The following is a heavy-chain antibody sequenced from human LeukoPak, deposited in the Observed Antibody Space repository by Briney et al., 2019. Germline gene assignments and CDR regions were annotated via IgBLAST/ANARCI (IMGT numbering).Heavy chain of an antibody. CDR1: GFTFSSYG. Sequence: GGSLRLSCAASGFTFSSYGMSWVRQAPGKGLEWVSAISGSGGSTYYADSVKGRFTISRDNSKNTLYLQMNSLRAEDTAVYYCAKDPLGYCSSTSCYGVGYYFDYWGQGTLVTVSS. CDR3: AKDPLGYCSSTSCYGVGYYFDY. CDR2: ISGSGGST. V-gene: IGHV3-23*01. J-gene: IGHJ4*02. D-gene: IGHD2-2*01.